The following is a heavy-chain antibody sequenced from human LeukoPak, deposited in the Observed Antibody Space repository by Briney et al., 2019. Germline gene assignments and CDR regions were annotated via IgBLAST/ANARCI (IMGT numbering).Heavy chain of an antibody. CDR3: AKDLLDSSSWYFGYFQH. D-gene: IGHD6-13*01. Sequence: GGSLRLSCAASGFTFSSYAMSWVRQAPGKGLEWVSAISGSGGSTYYADSVKGRFTISRDNSKNTLYLQMNSLRAEDTAVYYCAKDLLDSSSWYFGYFQHWGQGTLVTVSS. CDR2: ISGSGGST. V-gene: IGHV3-23*01. CDR1: GFTFSSYA. J-gene: IGHJ1*01.